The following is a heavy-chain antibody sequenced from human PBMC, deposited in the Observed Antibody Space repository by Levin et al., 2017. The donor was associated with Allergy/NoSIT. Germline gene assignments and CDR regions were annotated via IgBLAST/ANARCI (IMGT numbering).Heavy chain of an antibody. CDR1: GYTFTSYD. J-gene: IGHJ4*02. D-gene: IGHD1-26*01. CDR2: MNPNSGNT. V-gene: IGHV1-8*01. Sequence: ASVKVSCKASGYTFTSYDINWVRQATGQGLEWMGWMNPNSGNTGYAQKFQGRVTMTRNTSISTAYMELSSLRSEDTAVYYCARGRRPTPRAVIDYWGQGTLVTVSS. CDR3: ARGRRPTPRAVIDY.